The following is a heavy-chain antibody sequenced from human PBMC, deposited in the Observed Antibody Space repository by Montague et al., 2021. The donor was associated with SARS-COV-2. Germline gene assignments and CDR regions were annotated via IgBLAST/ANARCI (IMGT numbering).Heavy chain of an antibody. V-gene: IGHV3-33*01. CDR1: GFSFSSYG. CDR3: ARGPTYGSGSFQSGFFDY. D-gene: IGHD3-10*01. J-gene: IGHJ4*02. CDR2: IWYDGSNK. Sequence: SLRLSCAASGFSFSSYGMHWVRQAPGKGLEWVAVIWYDGSNKYYADSVKGRFTISRDNSKNTLYLQMNSLRAEDTAVYYCARGPTYGSGSFQSGFFDYWGQGTLVTVSS.